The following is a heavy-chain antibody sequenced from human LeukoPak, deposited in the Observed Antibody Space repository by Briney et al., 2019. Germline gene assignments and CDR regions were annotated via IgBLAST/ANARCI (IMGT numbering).Heavy chain of an antibody. V-gene: IGHV4-31*03. CDR3: ARATYDLLTGYYLDS. D-gene: IGHD3-9*01. Sequence: SETLSLTCSVSGGSITSGRYHWTWIRQYPEKGLEWIGYSYYTGSTHYKPSLKSRVAISLDKSKNQFSLNLTSATAADTAVYYCARATYDLLTGYYLDSWGQGTLVTVSS. CDR2: SYYTGST. J-gene: IGHJ4*02. CDR1: GGSITSGRYH.